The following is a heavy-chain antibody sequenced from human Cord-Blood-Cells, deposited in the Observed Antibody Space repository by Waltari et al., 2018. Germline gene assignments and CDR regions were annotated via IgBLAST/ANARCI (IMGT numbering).Heavy chain of an antibody. V-gene: IGHV4-34*01. CDR1: GGSFSGYY. Sequence: QVQLQQWGAGLLKPSETLSLTCAVYGGSFSGYYWSWIHQPPGKGLEWIGEINHSGSTNYNPSLKSRVTISVDTSKNQFSLKLSSVTAADTAVYYCAQELGKKAFDIWGQGTMVTVSS. CDR3: AQELGKKAFDI. D-gene: IGHD7-27*01. J-gene: IGHJ3*02. CDR2: INHSGST.